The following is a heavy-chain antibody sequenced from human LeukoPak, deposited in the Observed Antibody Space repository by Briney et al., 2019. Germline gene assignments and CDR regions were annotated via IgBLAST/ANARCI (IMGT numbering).Heavy chain of an antibody. CDR2: IGRTPTYI. V-gene: IGHV3-21*01. D-gene: IGHD3-22*01. J-gene: IGHJ6*02. Sequence: GGSLRLSCAASGFPLNTYEVNWVRQAPGKGLEWVSSIGRTPTYIYYADSVKARFTISRDNAKDSLYLQMNSLGAEDTAVYYCARLTAYNHDYSGRYGLDVWGQGTTVTISS. CDR3: ARLTAYNHDYSGRYGLDV. CDR1: GFPLNTYE.